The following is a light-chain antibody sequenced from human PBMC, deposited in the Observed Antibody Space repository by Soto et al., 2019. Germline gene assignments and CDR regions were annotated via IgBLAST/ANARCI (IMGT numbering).Light chain of an antibody. CDR2: SAS. CDR1: QSVNNN. J-gene: IGKJ1*01. Sequence: EIVMTQSPANLSVSPGERATLSCRASQSVNNNLAWYQQRPGQVPRLLIHSASTRATGIPARFSASGSGTDFTLTISRLEPEDFAVYYCQQYGSSGTFGQGTKVDIK. V-gene: IGKV3-15*01. CDR3: QQYGSSGT.